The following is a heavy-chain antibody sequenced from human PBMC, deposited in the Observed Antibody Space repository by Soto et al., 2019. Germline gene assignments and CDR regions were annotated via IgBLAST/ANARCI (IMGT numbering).Heavy chain of an antibody. V-gene: IGHV4-39*01. Sequence: QLQLQESGPGLVKPSETLSLTCTVSGGSISSSSYYSGWIRQPPGKGLGWIGSTYYSGSTYYNPSLKSRVTVSVDTSKNQFALKLSSVTAADTAVYYCARLRISTAGPDYWGQGTLVTVSS. CDR3: ARLRISTAGPDY. D-gene: IGHD6-13*01. CDR2: TYYSGST. CDR1: GGSISSSSYY. J-gene: IGHJ4*02.